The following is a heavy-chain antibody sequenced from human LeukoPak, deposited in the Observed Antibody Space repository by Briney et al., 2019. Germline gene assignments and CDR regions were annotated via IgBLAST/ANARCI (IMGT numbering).Heavy chain of an antibody. CDR3: TAAAGKNWFDP. Sequence: GASVKVSCTASGYTFTGYYMHWVRQAPGQGLEWMGWINPNSGGTNYAQKFQGRVTMTRDTSISTAYMELSRLRSDDTAVYYCTAAAGKNWFDPWGQGTLVTVSS. CDR2: INPNSGGT. CDR1: GYTFTGYY. J-gene: IGHJ5*02. D-gene: IGHD6-13*01. V-gene: IGHV1-2*02.